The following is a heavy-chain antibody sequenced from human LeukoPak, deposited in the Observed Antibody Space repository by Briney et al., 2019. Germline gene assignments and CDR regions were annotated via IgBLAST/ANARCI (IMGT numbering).Heavy chain of an antibody. Sequence: SETLSLTCTVSGGSISSSSYYWGWIRQPPGKGLEWIGSIYYSGSTYYNPSLKSRVTISVDTSKNQFSLNLSSVTAADTAVYYCARRDGDYDGAHFDYWGQGNLVTVSS. CDR2: IYYSGST. CDR1: GGSISSSSYY. V-gene: IGHV4-39*07. J-gene: IGHJ4*02. D-gene: IGHD4-17*01. CDR3: ARRDGDYDGAHFDY.